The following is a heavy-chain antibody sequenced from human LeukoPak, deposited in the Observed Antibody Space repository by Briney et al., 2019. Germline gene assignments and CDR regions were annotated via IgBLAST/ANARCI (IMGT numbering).Heavy chain of an antibody. D-gene: IGHD5-18*01. Sequence: PSETLSLTCTVSGYSISSDYYWGWIRQPPGKGLEWIGNIFHNGNTYYNPSLKSRVTMSIDTSKKQFSLKLKTATAADTAVYYCARIEDVTRGYNHAYYFDYWGQGTLVTVSS. J-gene: IGHJ4*02. CDR1: GYSISSDYY. CDR3: ARIEDVTRGYNHAYYFDY. CDR2: IFHNGNT. V-gene: IGHV4-38-2*02.